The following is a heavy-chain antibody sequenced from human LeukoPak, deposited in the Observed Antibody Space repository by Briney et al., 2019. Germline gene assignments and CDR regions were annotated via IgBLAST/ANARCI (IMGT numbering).Heavy chain of an antibody. CDR3: ARVGVSGTTDYWHFDL. CDR1: GLTFNSYD. V-gene: IGHV3-30*02. J-gene: IGHJ2*01. CDR2: IRHGGSTK. D-gene: IGHD1-7*01. Sequence: GGSLRLSCAASGLTFNSYDMHWVRQAPGKGLEWVTFIRHGGSTKYYADSVKGRFIISRDNSKNTLYLQMNSLRAEDTAVYFCARVGVSGTTDYWHFDLWGRGTLVSVSS.